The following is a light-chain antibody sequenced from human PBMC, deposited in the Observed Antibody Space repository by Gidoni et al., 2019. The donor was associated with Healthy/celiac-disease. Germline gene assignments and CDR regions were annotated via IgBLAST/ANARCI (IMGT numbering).Light chain of an antibody. J-gene: IGKJ2*04. CDR1: QSVSSSY. CDR3: QQYGSSPPTCS. CDR2: GAS. V-gene: IGKV3-20*01. Sequence: EIVLTQSPGTLSLSPGERATLSCRASQSVSSSYLAWYQQKPGQAPRLLIYGASSRATGIPDRFSGSGSGTDFTLTISRLEPEDFAEYYCQQYGSSPPTCSFGQGTKLEIK.